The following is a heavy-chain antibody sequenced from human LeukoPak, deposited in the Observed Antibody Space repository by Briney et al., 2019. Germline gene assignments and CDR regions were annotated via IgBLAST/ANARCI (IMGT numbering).Heavy chain of an antibody. V-gene: IGHV3-21*01. J-gene: IGHJ4*02. CDR1: GFTCSSYS. CDR2: ISSSSSYI. CDR3: ARDGGSWYYFDY. D-gene: IGHD6-13*01. Sequence: GGSLRLSCAASGFTCSSYSMEWVRQAPGKGLEWVSSISSSSSYIYYADSVKGRFTISRDNAKNSLYLQMNSLRAEDTAVYYCARDGGSWYYFDYWGQGTLVTVSS.